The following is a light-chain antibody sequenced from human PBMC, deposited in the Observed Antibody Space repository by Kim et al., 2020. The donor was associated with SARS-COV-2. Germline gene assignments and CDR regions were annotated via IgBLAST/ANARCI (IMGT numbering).Light chain of an antibody. Sequence: QPVLTQPPSVSGTPGQRVTISCSGSSSNIGSNTVSWYQQFPGTAPKLLIYSDNQRPSGVPDRFSASKSGSSASLAISGLQSDDEADYYCAAWDDSLNGRGVFGGGTKLTVL. J-gene: IGLJ3*02. CDR1: SSNIGSNT. CDR2: SDN. CDR3: AAWDDSLNGRGV. V-gene: IGLV1-44*01.